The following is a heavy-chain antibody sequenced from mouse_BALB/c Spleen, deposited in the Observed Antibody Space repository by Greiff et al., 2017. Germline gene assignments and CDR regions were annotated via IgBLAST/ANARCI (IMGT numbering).Heavy chain of an antibody. Sequence: EVKVVESGGGLVKPGGSLKLSCAASGFTFSDYYMYWVRQTPEKRLEWVATISDGGSYTYYPDSVKGRFTISRDNAKNNLYLQMSSLKSEDTAMYYCASHYGSSPAWFAYWGQGTLVTVSA. V-gene: IGHV5-4*02. J-gene: IGHJ3*01. D-gene: IGHD1-1*01. CDR1: GFTFSDYY. CDR3: ASHYGSSPAWFAY. CDR2: ISDGGSYT.